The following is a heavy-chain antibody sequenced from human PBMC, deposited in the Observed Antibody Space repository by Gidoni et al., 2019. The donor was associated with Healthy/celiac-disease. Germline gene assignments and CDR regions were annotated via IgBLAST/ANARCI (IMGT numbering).Heavy chain of an antibody. V-gene: IGHV4-30-4*01. CDR1: GGSISSGDYY. D-gene: IGHD3-22*01. J-gene: IGHJ4*02. CDR2: IYYSGST. Sequence: QVQLQESGPGLVKPSQTLSPTCTVSGGSISSGDYYWSWIRQPPGKGLEWIGYIYYSGSTYYNPSLKSRVTISVDTSKNQFSLKLSSVTAADTAVYYCARGYYDSSGYFGHFDYWGQGTLVTVSS. CDR3: ARGYYDSSGYFGHFDY.